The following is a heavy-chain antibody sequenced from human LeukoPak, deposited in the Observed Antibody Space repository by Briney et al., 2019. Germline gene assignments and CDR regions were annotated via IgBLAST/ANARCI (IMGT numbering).Heavy chain of an antibody. CDR1: GLTFSGYI. V-gene: IGHV3-21*01. D-gene: IGHD6-13*01. Sequence: GGSLRLSCAASGLTFSGYIMNWVRQAPGKGLEWVSSISTSGTYMDYADSAKGRFIISRDNSKNSLFLQMNSLRAEDTAVYSCARGIAAAGHGMDVWGQGTTVTVSS. J-gene: IGHJ6*02. CDR3: ARGIAAAGHGMDV. CDR2: ISTSGTYM.